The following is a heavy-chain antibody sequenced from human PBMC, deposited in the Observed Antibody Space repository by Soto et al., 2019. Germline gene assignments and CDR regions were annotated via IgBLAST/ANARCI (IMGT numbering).Heavy chain of an antibody. D-gene: IGHD3-9*01. CDR3: ARGDNYDILTGYPGANWFDP. V-gene: IGHV4-34*01. CDR1: GGSFSGYD. CDR2: INHSGST. Sequence: SETRSLTWGGYGGSFSGYDWSVIRHPPGKGLECIGEINHSGSTNYNPSLKSRVTISVDTSKNPFSLKLSSVTAADTAVYYCARGDNYDILTGYPGANWFDPWGQGTLVPVSS. J-gene: IGHJ5*02.